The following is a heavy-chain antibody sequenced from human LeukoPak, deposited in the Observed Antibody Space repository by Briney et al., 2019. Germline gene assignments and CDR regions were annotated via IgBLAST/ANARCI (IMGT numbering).Heavy chain of an antibody. V-gene: IGHV4-59*01. CDR2: IYYSGST. D-gene: IGHD3-22*01. J-gene: IGHJ6*02. Sequence: KPSETLSLTCTVSGGSISSYYWSWIRQPPGKGLEWIGYIYYSGSTNYNPSLKSRVTISVDTSKNQFSLKLSSVTAADTAVYYCARGEDYYNSSGYPGSGMDVWGQGTTVTVSS. CDR1: GGSISSYY. CDR3: ARGEDYYNSSGYPGSGMDV.